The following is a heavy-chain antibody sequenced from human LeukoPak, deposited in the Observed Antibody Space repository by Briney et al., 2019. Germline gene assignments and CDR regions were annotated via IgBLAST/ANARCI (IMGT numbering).Heavy chain of an antibody. CDR1: GGSISGYN. V-gene: IGHV4-59*08. J-gene: IGHJ4*02. Sequence: PSETLSLTCTVSGGSISGYNWSWIRQSPGKGLEWIGYIYYSGSTNYNPSLKSRVTLSLDTSKNQLSLNLSPVTAADTAVYFCARSIAVTGTYSYSDYWGQGTLVTVSS. CDR2: IYYSGST. CDR3: ARSIAVTGTYSYSDY. D-gene: IGHD6-19*01.